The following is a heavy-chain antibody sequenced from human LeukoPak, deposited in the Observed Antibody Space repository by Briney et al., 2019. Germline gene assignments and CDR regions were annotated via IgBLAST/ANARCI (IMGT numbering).Heavy chain of an antibody. CDR3: ARSASPTFYDY. D-gene: IGHD3-3*02. J-gene: IGHJ4*02. Sequence: SGTLSLTCGVSGGSITSTNYWTWVRQHPGKGLEWIGYTSYSGSTYYNPSLKSRVTISVDTAKNQFSLKLTSVTAADTAVYYCARSASPTFYDYWGQGTLVTVSS. CDR2: TSYSGST. CDR1: GGSITSTNY. V-gene: IGHV4-31*11.